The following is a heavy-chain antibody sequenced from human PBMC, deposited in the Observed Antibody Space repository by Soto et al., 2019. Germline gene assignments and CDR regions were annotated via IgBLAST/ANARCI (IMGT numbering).Heavy chain of an antibody. CDR2: IYYSGST. J-gene: IGHJ4*02. D-gene: IGHD4-17*01. Sequence: SETLSFTCTVSGGSISSSSYYWGWIRQPPGKGLEWIGSIYYSGSTYYNPSLKSRVTISVDTSRNQFSLKLSSVTAADTAVYYCASMNGDYLSYWGQGTLVTFSS. V-gene: IGHV4-39*01. CDR1: GGSISSSSYY. CDR3: ASMNGDYLSY.